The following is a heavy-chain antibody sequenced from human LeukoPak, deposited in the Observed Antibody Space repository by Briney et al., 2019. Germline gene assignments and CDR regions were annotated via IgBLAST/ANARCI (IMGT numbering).Heavy chain of an antibody. D-gene: IGHD6-13*01. J-gene: IGHJ4*02. CDR2: INPNSGGT. Sequence: ASVKVSCKASGYTFTGYYMHWVRQAPGQGLEWMGWINPNSGGTNYAQKLQGRVTTTTDTSTSTAYMELRSLRSDDTAVYYCARVIAAAGYLYYFDCWGQGTLVTVSS. CDR3: ARVIAAAGYLYYFDC. V-gene: IGHV1-2*02. CDR1: GYTFTGYY.